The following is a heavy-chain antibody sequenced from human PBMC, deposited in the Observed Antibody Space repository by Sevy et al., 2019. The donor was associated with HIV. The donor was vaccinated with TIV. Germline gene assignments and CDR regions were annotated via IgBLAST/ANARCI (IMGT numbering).Heavy chain of an antibody. V-gene: IGHV3-7*01. Sequence: GGSLRLSCAASGFTFSANWMNWVRQAPGKGLEWVANIKGDGSDKHYVDSVEGGFPISRDNAENLLYLQINSLRVEDTAVYYCAHETFGRFESWGQGTLVTVSS. CDR2: IKGDGSDK. CDR1: GFTFSANW. CDR3: AHETFGRFES. J-gene: IGHJ4*02. D-gene: IGHD3-16*01.